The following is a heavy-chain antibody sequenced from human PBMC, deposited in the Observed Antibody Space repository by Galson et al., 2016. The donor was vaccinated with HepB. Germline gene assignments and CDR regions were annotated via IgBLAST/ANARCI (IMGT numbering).Heavy chain of an antibody. J-gene: IGHJ4*02. V-gene: IGHV3-7*03. Sequence: SLRLSCAASGFTFSNFWMNWVRQAPGKGLEWVANIKADGSEKYYVDSVKGRFTISRDNAKNSLYLEMNSLRAEDTAVYYCARGGVAAIRMVGHWGQGTVVTVSS. CDR1: GFTFSNFW. CDR2: IKADGSEK. CDR3: ARGGVAAIRMVGH. D-gene: IGHD5-24*01.